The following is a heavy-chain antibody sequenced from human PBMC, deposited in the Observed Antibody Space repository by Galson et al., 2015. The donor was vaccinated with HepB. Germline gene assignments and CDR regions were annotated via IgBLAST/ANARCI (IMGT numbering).Heavy chain of an antibody. V-gene: IGHV3-30*18. J-gene: IGHJ6*03. CDR2: ISYDGSNK. CDR1: GFTFSSYG. CDR3: AKSVAHGYGDSYYMDV. D-gene: IGHD4-17*01. Sequence: LRLSCAASGFTFSSYGMHWVRQAPGKGLEWVAVISYDGSNKYYADSVRGRFTISRDNSKNTLYLQMNSLRAEDTAVYYCAKSVAHGYGDSYYMDVWGKGTTVTVSS.